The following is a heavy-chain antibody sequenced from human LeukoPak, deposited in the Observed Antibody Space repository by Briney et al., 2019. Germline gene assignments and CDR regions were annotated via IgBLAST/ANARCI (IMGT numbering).Heavy chain of an antibody. V-gene: IGHV4-39*01. CDR2: IFYSGSA. CDR3: ARQQSDTSLFDP. CDR1: GDSISSTSYY. J-gene: IGHJ5*02. Sequence: SDTLSLTCIVSGDSISSTSYYWAWIRQPPGKGLEWIGMIFYSGSAYYTPSLRGRVTLSVDTSRNQFSLNLISVTAADTGVYFCARQQSDTSLFDPWGQGTLVTVSS. D-gene: IGHD2-21*02.